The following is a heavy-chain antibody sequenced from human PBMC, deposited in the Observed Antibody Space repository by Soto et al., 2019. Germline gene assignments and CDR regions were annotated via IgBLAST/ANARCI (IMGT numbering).Heavy chain of an antibody. Sequence: GGSLRLSCVASGFTFSSYEMNWVRQAPGKGLEWVSYISSSGMTVYYADSVKGRFTISRDNAKNSLYLQMNNLRAEDTAVYYCARPQELDNFWSLGYYYTVDVWGQGTTVTVSS. CDR2: ISSSGMTV. CDR3: ARPQELDNFWSLGYYYTVDV. D-gene: IGHD3-3*01. V-gene: IGHV3-48*03. J-gene: IGHJ6*02. CDR1: GFTFSSYE.